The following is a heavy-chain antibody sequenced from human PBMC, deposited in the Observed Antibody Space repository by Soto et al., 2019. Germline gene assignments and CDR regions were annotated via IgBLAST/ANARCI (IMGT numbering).Heavy chain of an antibody. CDR2: MTPESGVI. V-gene: IGHV1-2*02. D-gene: IGHD3-16*01. Sequence: QVHLVQSGAEVKRPGDSVKVSCKASGYTFTDYHIHWLRQAPGQGLEWMGRMTPESGVIYYSSMFRGRVTLTRDTSIYTAYIELTTLRFDDTAVYYCARAPIWAPTGDLVYSGQGSLAIVST. CDR1: GYTFTDYH. CDR3: ARAPIWAPTGDLVY. J-gene: IGHJ4*02.